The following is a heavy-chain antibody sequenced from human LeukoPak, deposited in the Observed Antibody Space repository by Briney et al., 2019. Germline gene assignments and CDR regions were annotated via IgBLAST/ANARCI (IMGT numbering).Heavy chain of an antibody. J-gene: IGHJ3*02. CDR1: GFTFNSYG. D-gene: IGHD1-26*01. Sequence: GGSLRLSCAASGFTFNSYGMHWVRQAPGKGLEWVAFIRYDGSKSYFADSVKGRFALSRDNSKNTLYLQMSSLRPEDAAVYCAKDGGSGSYFAFDIWGQGTMVTVSP. CDR3: AKDGGSGSYFAFDI. V-gene: IGHV3-30*02. CDR2: IRYDGSKS.